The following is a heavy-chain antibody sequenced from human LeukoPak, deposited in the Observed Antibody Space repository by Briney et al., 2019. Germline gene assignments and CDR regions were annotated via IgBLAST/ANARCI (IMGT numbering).Heavy chain of an antibody. Sequence: GGFLRLSCVASEFTFSNFWMSWVRQAPGKGLEWVANIKQDGTEKYYVDSVEGRFTVSRDNAKNSLYLQMNSLRAEDTAVYYCARAIDYGYPGGYWGQGTLVTVSS. CDR1: EFTFSNFW. J-gene: IGHJ4*02. CDR3: ARAIDYGYPGGY. CDR2: IKQDGTEK. V-gene: IGHV3-7*01. D-gene: IGHD4-17*01.